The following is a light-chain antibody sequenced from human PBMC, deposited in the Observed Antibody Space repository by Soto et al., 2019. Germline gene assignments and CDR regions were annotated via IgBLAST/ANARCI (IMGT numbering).Light chain of an antibody. CDR3: HQYGSSPPWT. CDR2: GAS. J-gene: IGKJ1*01. Sequence: EIGFQQSPATLPLSRGERATLSCMASQSVSSCYLAWYNQQSGQAPRLLIYGASSRATGIPDRFSGSGSGTAGTITISRLEPEDFGVYYGHQYGSSPPWTFGQVTKVEIK. CDR1: QSVSSCY. V-gene: IGKV3-20*01.